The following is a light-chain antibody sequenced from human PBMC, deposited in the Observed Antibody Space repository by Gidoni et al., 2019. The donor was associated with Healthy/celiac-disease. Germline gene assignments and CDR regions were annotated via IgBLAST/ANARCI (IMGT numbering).Light chain of an antibody. CDR2: AAS. CDR3: QQRS. V-gene: IGKV1-39*01. J-gene: IGKJ2*03. Sequence: DIQMTQSPSSLSASVGDRVTITCRASQSISSYLNWYQQKPGKAPKLLIYAASSLQSGVPSRFSGSGSGTDFTLTISSLQPEDFATYYCQQRSFGQXTKLEIK. CDR1: QSISSY.